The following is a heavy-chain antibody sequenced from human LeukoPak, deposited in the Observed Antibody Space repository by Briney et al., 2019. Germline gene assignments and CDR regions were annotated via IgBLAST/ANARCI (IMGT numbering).Heavy chain of an antibody. CDR3: ARIGTAMIDY. J-gene: IGHJ4*02. Sequence: PSETLSLTCTVSGYSIRSGFYWGWIRQAPGKGLEWIGGIFQGGTTFYNPSLKSRVIISADTSNNEFSLKLSSVTAAGTAVYYCARIGTAMIDYWGQGTLVTVSS. CDR2: IFQGGTT. CDR1: GYSIRSGFY. V-gene: IGHV4-38-2*02. D-gene: IGHD5-18*01.